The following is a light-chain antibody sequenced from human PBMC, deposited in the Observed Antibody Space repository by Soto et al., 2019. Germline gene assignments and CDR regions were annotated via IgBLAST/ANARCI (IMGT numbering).Light chain of an antibody. V-gene: IGKV3-15*01. J-gene: IGKJ5*01. CDR2: GAS. CDR3: QQYNNWPAIT. CDR1: QSVSSN. Sequence: EIVMTQSPATLSVSPGERATLSCRASQSVSSNLAWYQQKPGQAPRLLIYGASTRATGIPARFSGSGSGTEFTLTISSLQSEDFAVYYCQQYNNWPAITFGQGTRLDIX.